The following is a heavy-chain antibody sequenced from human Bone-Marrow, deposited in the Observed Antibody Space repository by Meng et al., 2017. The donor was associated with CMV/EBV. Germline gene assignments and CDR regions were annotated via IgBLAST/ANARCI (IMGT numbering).Heavy chain of an antibody. D-gene: IGHD6-13*01. V-gene: IGHV4-34*01. CDR2: INHIGST. Sequence: GASFSGYYLIWVRQPPANWLEWLGAINHIGSTNYNPSLKRRVTISVDTSKNQFSLKLSSVTAADTAVYYCARGRDSSSWYRYYFDYWGQGTLVTVSS. CDR3: ARGRDSSSWYRYYFDY. CDR1: GASFSGYY. J-gene: IGHJ4*02.